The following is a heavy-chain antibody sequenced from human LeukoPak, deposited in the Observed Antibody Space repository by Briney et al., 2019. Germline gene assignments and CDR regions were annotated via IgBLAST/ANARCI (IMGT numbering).Heavy chain of an antibody. Sequence: GGSLRLSCAASGLTFSSYAMSWVRQAPGKGLEWVSAISGSGGRTYYADSVKGRFTTSRDNSKNPLYLQMNSRRAEDTAVYYCAIDPRKYSGSYFYWGQGTLVSVSS. CDR3: AIDPRKYSGSYFY. J-gene: IGHJ4*02. D-gene: IGHD1-26*01. CDR1: GLTFSSYA. CDR2: ISGSGGRT. V-gene: IGHV3-23*01.